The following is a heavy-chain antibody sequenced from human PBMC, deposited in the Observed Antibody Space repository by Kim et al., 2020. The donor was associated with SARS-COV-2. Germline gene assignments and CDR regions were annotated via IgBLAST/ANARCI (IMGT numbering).Heavy chain of an antibody. CDR2: IWYDGIKK. CDR1: GFTFGTFG. Sequence: GGSLRLSCAASGFTFGTFGMHWVRQAPGKGLEWVALIWYDGIKKYYADSVKDRFTVSRDNSKNTLYLQMNSLRADDTAVYYCARVRFFSSTNCRGYF. J-gene: IGHJ4*01. D-gene: IGHD2-2*01. V-gene: IGHV3-33*01. CDR3: ARVRFFSSTNCRGYF.